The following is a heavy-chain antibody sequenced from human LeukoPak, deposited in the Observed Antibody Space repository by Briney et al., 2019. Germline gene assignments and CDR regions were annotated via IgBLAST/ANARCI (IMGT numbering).Heavy chain of an antibody. V-gene: IGHV3-21*01. Sequence: GGSLRLSCAASGFTFSDYTMNWVRQAPGKGLEWVSSISSGGDNIYYADSLKGRFTISRDNAKNSLYLQMNSLSAEDTAFYYCAKEELRRITMWGYMDVWGKGTTVTISS. CDR3: AKEELRRITMWGYMDV. CDR2: ISSGGDNI. D-gene: IGHD3-10*02. J-gene: IGHJ6*03. CDR1: GFTFSDYT.